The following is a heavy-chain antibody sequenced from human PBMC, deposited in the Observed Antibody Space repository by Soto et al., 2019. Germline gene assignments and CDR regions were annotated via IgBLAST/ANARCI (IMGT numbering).Heavy chain of an antibody. Sequence: GASVKVSCKASGGTFSSYAISWVRQAPGQRLEWMGIINPSDGSTSYAQKFQGRVTITRDTSTSTAFMELRSLRSDDTAVYYCARDLAYIREYWGQGTQVTVSS. V-gene: IGHV1-46*01. D-gene: IGHD3-10*01. CDR3: ARDLAYIREY. CDR2: INPSDGST. J-gene: IGHJ4*02. CDR1: GGTFSSYA.